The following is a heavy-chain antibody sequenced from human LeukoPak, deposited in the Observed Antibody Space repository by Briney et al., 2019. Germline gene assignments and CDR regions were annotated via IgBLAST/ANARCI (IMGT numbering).Heavy chain of an antibody. D-gene: IGHD6-19*01. Sequence: TGGSLRLSCAASGFTFSSYGMNWVRQAPGKGLEWVSSISSSSSYIYYADSVKGRFTISRDNAKNSLYLQMNSLRAEDTAVYYCAGEGSSGWLVDYWGQGTLVTVSS. V-gene: IGHV3-21*01. CDR2: ISSSSSYI. CDR3: AGEGSSGWLVDY. J-gene: IGHJ4*02. CDR1: GFTFSSYG.